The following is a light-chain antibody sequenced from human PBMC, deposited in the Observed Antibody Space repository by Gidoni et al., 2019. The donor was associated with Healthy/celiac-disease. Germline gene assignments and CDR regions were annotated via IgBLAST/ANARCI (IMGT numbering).Light chain of an antibody. V-gene: IGKV1-39*01. CDR2: AAS. Sequence: DIQMTQSPSSLSASVGDRVTITCRASQSSSSYLNWYQQKPGKAPKLLVYAASSLQSGVPSRFSGSGSGTDFTLTISSLQPEVFATYYCQQSYSTPRTFGQGTKLEIK. J-gene: IGKJ2*01. CDR1: QSSSSY. CDR3: QQSYSTPRT.